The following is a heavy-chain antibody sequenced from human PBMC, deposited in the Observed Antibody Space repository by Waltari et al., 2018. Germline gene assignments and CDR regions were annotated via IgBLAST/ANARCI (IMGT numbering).Heavy chain of an antibody. Sequence: QVHLQESGPGLVTSSETLTLTCTVSGYSISSGYYWGWIRQPPGKGLEWIGSIYHSGSTHYNPSLKSRVTISEDTSNNHFSLRLSSVTAADTAVYYCARVAVLPPEINTDAFDIWGQGTMVTVSS. J-gene: IGHJ3*02. V-gene: IGHV4-38-2*02. CDR3: ARVAVLPPEINTDAFDI. CDR1: GYSISSGYY. CDR2: IYHSGST. D-gene: IGHD6-19*01.